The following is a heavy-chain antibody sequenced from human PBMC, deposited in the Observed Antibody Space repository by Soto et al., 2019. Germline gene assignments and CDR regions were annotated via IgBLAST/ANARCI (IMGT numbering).Heavy chain of an antibody. Sequence: QVQLVQSGAEVKKPGASVKVSCKASGYTFTSYGISWVRQAPGQGLEWMGWISAYNGNTNYAQKLQGRVTMTTDTPTSTAYMELRSLRSDETAVYYCARDRLRGTMVRGGEGDYWGQGTLVTVSS. CDR2: ISAYNGNT. V-gene: IGHV1-18*01. CDR1: GYTFTSYG. D-gene: IGHD3-10*01. J-gene: IGHJ4*02. CDR3: ARDRLRGTMVRGGEGDY.